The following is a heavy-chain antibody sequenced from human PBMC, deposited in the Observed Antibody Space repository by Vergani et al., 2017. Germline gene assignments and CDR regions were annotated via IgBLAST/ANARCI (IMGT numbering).Heavy chain of an antibody. CDR3: AKASGSYSHFDY. V-gene: IGHV3-43D*03. CDR2: ISWDGGST. D-gene: IGHD1-26*01. J-gene: IGHJ4*02. CDR1: GFTFDDYA. Sequence: EVQLVESGGVVVQPGGSLRLSCAASGFTFDDYAMHWVRQAPGKGLEWVSLISWDGGSTYYADSVKGRFTISRDNSKNSLYLQMNSLRAEDTALYYCAKASGSYSHFDYWGQGTPVTVSS.